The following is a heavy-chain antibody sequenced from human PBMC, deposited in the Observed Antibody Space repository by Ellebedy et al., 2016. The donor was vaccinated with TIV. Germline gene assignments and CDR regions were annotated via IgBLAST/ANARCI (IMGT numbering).Heavy chain of an antibody. D-gene: IGHD6-19*01. J-gene: IGHJ4*02. CDR2: IREDGSQK. Sequence: GESLKISCATSKFNTYWVTWVRQAPGKGLEWVATIREDGSQKFFLDSVKGRFTISRGNVNNSLFLHMDSLTTEDTAVYYCATTRGWLVDYWGQGTLVTVSS. V-gene: IGHV3-7*01. CDR3: ATTRGWLVDY. CDR1: KFNTYW.